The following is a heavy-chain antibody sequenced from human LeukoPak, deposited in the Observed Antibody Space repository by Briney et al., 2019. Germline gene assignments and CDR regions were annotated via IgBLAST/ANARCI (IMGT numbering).Heavy chain of an antibody. CDR2: IYYSGST. CDR1: GGSISSYY. D-gene: IGHD6-19*01. CDR3: ARVGGLAVAGTWWYFDL. V-gene: IGHV4-59*12. Sequence: SETLSLTCTVSGGSISSYYWSWIRQPPGKGLEWVGYIYYSGSTNYNPSLKSRVTISVDTSKNLFSLRLSSVTAADTAVYYCARVGGLAVAGTWWYFDLWGRGTLVTVSS. J-gene: IGHJ2*01.